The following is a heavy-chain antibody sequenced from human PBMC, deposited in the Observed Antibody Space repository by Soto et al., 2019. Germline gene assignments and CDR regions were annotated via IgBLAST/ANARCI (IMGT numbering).Heavy chain of an antibody. CDR1: GFTFSDYY. D-gene: IGHD5-18*01. CDR3: ARTRFSYGYGLDY. CDR2: ISSSSSYI. Sequence: GGSLRLSCAASGFTFSDYYMSWIRQAPGKGLEWVSYISSSSSYINYADSVKGRFTISRDNAKNSLYLQMNSLRAEDTAVYWCARTRFSYGYGLDYWGQGTLVTVSS. J-gene: IGHJ4*02. V-gene: IGHV3-11*03.